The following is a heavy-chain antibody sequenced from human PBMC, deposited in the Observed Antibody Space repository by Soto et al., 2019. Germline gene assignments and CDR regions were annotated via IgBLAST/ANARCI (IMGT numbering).Heavy chain of an antibody. V-gene: IGHV1-69*01. Sequence: QVQLVQSGAEVKKPGSSVKVSCKASGGTFSSYAISWVRQAPGQGLEWMGGIIPIFGTANYAQKFQGRVTITADESTSTAYMALSSLRSEDTAVYYCARVARPYYYYCMDVWGQGTTVTVSS. D-gene: IGHD2-15*01. CDR1: GGTFSSYA. CDR3: ARVARPYYYYCMDV. J-gene: IGHJ6*02. CDR2: IIPIFGTA.